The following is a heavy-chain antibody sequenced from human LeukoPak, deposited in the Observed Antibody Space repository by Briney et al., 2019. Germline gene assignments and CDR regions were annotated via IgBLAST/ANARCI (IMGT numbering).Heavy chain of an antibody. Sequence: GGSLRLSCAASGFTFSSYSMSWVRQAPGKGLEWVSAISGSGGSTYYADSVKGRFTISRDNSKNTLYLQMNSLRAEDTAVYYCAKFLPTHIVVANYYFDYWGQGTLVTVSS. J-gene: IGHJ4*02. CDR1: GFTFSSYS. V-gene: IGHV3-23*01. CDR2: ISGSGGST. CDR3: AKFLPTHIVVANYYFDY. D-gene: IGHD2-21*01.